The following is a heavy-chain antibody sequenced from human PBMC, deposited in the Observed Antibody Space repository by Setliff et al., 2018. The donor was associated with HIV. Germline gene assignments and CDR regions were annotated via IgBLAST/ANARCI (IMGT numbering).Heavy chain of an antibody. CDR3: ASTGYSSSWYNRGTDWYFDL. J-gene: IGHJ2*01. CDR1: RSTFNSHT. CDR2: IIPILGVA. V-gene: IGHV1-69*02. D-gene: IGHD6-13*01. Sequence: SVKVSCKASRSTFNSHTINWVRQAPGQGLDWMGRIIPILGVANYAQRFQGKVTITADKSTSTAYMELTSLRSEDTAVYYCASTGYSSSWYNRGTDWYFDLWGRGTLVTVSS.